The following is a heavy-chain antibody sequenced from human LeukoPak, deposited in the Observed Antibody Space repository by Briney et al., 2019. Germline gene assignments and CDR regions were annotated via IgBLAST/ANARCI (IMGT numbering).Heavy chain of an antibody. CDR1: GFTFSSYE. CDR3: ARGVGGYSYGLISYYYHMDV. J-gene: IGHJ6*03. V-gene: IGHV3-66*01. D-gene: IGHD5-18*01. CDR2: IYSGGST. Sequence: PGGSLRLSCAASGFTFSSYEMNWVRQAPGKGLEWVSVIYSGGSTYYADSVKGRFTISRDNSKNTLYLQMNSLRAEDTAVYYCARGVGGYSYGLISYYYHMDVWGKGTTVTISS.